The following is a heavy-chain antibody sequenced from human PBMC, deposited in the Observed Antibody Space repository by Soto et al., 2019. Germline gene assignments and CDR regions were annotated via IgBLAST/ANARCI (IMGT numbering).Heavy chain of an antibody. Sequence: GGSLRLSCAASGFTFSGSAMHWVRQASGKGLEWVGRIRTRANNYATEYAASVKSRFTISRDDSKNTAYLQMNSLKTEDTAVYYCSRDYGFGYWGQGTLVTVSS. CDR1: GFTFSGSA. D-gene: IGHD4-17*01. CDR2: IRTRANNYAT. V-gene: IGHV3-73*01. J-gene: IGHJ4*02. CDR3: SRDYGFGY.